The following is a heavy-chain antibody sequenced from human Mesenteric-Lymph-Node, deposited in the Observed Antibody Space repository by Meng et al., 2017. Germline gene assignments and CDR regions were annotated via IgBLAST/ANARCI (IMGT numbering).Heavy chain of an antibody. V-gene: IGHV4-59*08. Sequence: GSLRLSCTVSGGSISSYYWSWIRQPPGKGLEWIGYIYYSGSTNYNPSLKSRVTISMDTPKNQFSLTLSSVTAADAAVYYCARQDYGSFGSVPRVDCWGQGTLVTVSS. D-gene: IGHD4-17*01. CDR2: IYYSGST. CDR1: GGSISSYY. J-gene: IGHJ4*02. CDR3: ARQDYGSFGSVPRVDC.